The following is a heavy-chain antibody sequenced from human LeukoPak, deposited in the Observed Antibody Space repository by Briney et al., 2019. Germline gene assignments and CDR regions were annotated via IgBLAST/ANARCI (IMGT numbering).Heavy chain of an antibody. CDR1: GGSISSYY. CDR2: IYTSGTT. J-gene: IGHJ4*02. Sequence: SETLSLTCTVSGGSISSYYWSWIRQPPGKGLEWIGYIYTSGTTNYNPSLKSRVTISVDMSQNQFSLKPSSVTAADTAVYYCARLTYSNSSPFDYWGQGTLVPSPQ. V-gene: IGHV4-4*09. D-gene: IGHD6-6*01. CDR3: ARLTYSNSSPFDY.